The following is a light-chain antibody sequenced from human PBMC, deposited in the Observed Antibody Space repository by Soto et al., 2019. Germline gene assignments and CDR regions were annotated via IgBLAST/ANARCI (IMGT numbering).Light chain of an antibody. V-gene: IGKV3-20*01. CDR2: GAS. CDR3: QQYGSSPWT. J-gene: IGKJ1*01. CDR1: QTIRSNY. Sequence: ETVLTQSPGTVSLSPGERATLSCRASQTIRSNYLAWYRQTPGQAPRLLIYGASNRATGIAARFSGSGSGTDFTLIISRLEPEEFALYYCQQYGSSPWTFGQGTKVEIK.